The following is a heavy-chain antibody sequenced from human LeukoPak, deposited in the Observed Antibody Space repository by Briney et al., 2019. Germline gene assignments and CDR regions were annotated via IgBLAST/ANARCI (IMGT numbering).Heavy chain of an antibody. CDR1: GFTVSSNY. V-gene: IGHV3-53*01. Sequence: GGSLRLSCAASGFTVSSNYMSWVRQAPGKGLEWVSVIYSGGSTYYADSVKGRFTISRDNSKNTLYLQMNSLRAEDTAVYYCAKDPPITMIVGPYWGQGTLVTVSS. CDR3: AKDPPITMIVGPY. CDR2: IYSGGST. D-gene: IGHD3-22*01. J-gene: IGHJ4*02.